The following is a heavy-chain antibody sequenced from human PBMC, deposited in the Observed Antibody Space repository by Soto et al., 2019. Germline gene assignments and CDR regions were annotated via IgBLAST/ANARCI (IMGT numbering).Heavy chain of an antibody. Sequence: EVQMLESGGGVVQPGGSLRLSCAASGFTFSSYAMNWVRQSPGKGLEWVSGIVPGGGDTYYADSVRGRFTISRDNSTTTLSLQMSSLRAEARARYYCTKRIHSSYWGRGTLVTVSS. D-gene: IGHD2-21*01. CDR2: IVPGGGDT. J-gene: IGHJ4*02. CDR1: GFTFSSYA. V-gene: IGHV3-23*01. CDR3: TKRIHSSY.